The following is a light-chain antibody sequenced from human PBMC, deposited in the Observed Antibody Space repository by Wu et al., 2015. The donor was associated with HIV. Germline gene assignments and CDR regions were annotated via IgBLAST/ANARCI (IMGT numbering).Light chain of an antibody. J-gene: IGKJ2*01. CDR2: GAS. Sequence: EIVLTQSPGTLSLSPGERATLSCRASQSVSSNYLAWYQHKPGQAPRLLFYGASSRATGIPHRFSGSGSGTDFTLTISRLEPEDFAVYYCQQYGSSPPLYTFGQGTKLEIK. V-gene: IGKV3-20*01. CDR1: QSVSSNY. CDR3: QQYGSSPPLYT.